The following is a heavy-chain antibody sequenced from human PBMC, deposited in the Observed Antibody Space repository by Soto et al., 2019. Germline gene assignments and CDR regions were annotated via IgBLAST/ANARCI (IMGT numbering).Heavy chain of an antibody. Sequence: QVQLVESGGGVVQPGRSLRLSCAASGFIFSNYAMHWVRQAPGRGLEWVSAISFSGSRTVYVDSVKGRFTVSRDNSKNTVYLQINALRVEDMAVYFCVRGDREDIAVVVGARPGDYGMDVWGHGTTVTVSS. CDR3: VRGDREDIAVVVGARPGDYGMDV. CDR2: ISFSGSRT. V-gene: IGHV3-30-3*01. J-gene: IGHJ6*02. D-gene: IGHD2-15*01. CDR1: GFIFSNYA.